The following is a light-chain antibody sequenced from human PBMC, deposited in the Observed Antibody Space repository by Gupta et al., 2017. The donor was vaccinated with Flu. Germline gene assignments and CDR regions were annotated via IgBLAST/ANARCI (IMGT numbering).Light chain of an antibody. CDR3: SSYTSSNSLE. V-gene: IGLV2-14*01. CDR1: SKDVGGYKY. Sequence: SITISRNGTSKDVGGYKYVSWYQHHPGKAPKLMIYEVINRPSGVSNRFSGSKSGNTASLTISGLQAEDEADYYCSSYTSSNSLEFGGGTKLTVL. CDR2: EVI. J-gene: IGLJ3*02.